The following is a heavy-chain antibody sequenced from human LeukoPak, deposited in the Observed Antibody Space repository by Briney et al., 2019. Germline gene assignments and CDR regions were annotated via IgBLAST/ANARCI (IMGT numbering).Heavy chain of an antibody. Sequence: KASETLSLTCTVSGGSISRGGYYWSWIRQHPGKGLEWIGYIYYSGSTYYNPSLKSRVTISVDTSKNQFSLKLSSVTAADTAVYYCARDLNGRGGAFDIWGQGTMVTVSS. CDR1: GGSISRGGYY. V-gene: IGHV4-31*03. D-gene: IGHD3-10*01. CDR3: ARDLNGRGGAFDI. J-gene: IGHJ3*02. CDR2: IYYSGST.